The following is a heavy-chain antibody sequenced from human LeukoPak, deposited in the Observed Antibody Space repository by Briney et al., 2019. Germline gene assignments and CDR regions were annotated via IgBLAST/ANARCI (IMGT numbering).Heavy chain of an antibody. J-gene: IGHJ3*02. D-gene: IGHD6-13*01. V-gene: IGHV3-23*01. CDR3: AKDPLIAAAGTSDAFDI. Sequence: GGSLRLSCAASGFTFSSYAMSWVRQAPGKGLEWVSAISGSGGSTYYADSVKGRFTISRDNSKNTLYLQMNSLRAEDTAVYYCAKDPLIAAAGTSDAFDIWGQGTMVTVSS. CDR2: ISGSGGST. CDR1: GFTFSSYA.